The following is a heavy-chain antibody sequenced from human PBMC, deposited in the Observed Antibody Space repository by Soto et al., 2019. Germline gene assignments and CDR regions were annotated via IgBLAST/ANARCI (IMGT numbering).Heavy chain of an antibody. J-gene: IGHJ4*02. Sequence: SGPTLVNPTQTLKPSCDFSGFSLSTSGMCVTWVRQPPGKALEWLALIDWYDDKFYSSSLEARLTLAKDTSSDRVVLTMTDVGPADTATYYCARTVANSHFDHWGQGLLVTAPQ. V-gene: IGHV2-70*20. CDR1: GFSLSTSGMC. D-gene: IGHD5-12*01. CDR3: ARTVANSHFDH. CDR2: IDWYDDK.